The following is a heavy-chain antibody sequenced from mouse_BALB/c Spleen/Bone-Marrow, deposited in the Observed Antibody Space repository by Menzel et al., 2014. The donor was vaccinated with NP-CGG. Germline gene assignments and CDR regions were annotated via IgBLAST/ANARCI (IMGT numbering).Heavy chain of an antibody. CDR3: ARRGYYGYFAY. CDR1: GFDFSRFW. CDR2: INPESSTI. V-gene: IGHV4-1*02. D-gene: IGHD2-3*01. J-gene: IGHJ2*01. Sequence: EVHLVESGGGLVQPGGSLKLSCAASGFDFSRFWMSWVRQAPGKGLEWIEEINPESSTINYTPSLKDKFIISRDNAKNTLYLQMNKVRSEDTALYYCARRGYYGYFAYWGQGTPLTVSS.